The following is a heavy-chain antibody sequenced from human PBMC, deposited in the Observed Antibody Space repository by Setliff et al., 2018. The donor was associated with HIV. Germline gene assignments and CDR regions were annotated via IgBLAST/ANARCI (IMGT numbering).Heavy chain of an antibody. V-gene: IGHV3-7*03. CDR1: GFTFSSYW. CDR3: ARVLLITNAVYGVVSNRFDP. J-gene: IGHJ5*02. Sequence: GGSLRLSCAASGFTFSSYWMSWVRQAPGKGLEWVANIKQDGSEKYYVDSVKGRFTISRDNAKNSAYLQMNSLRAEDTAVYYCARVLLITNAVYGVVSNRFDPWGRGSQVTVSS. CDR2: IKQDGSEK. D-gene: IGHD3-3*01.